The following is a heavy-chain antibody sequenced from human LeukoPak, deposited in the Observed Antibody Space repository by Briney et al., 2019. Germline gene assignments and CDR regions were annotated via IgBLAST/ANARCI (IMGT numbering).Heavy chain of an antibody. CDR1: GGTFSSYA. CDR3: ASLIRYDFWSGYREPHFDY. J-gene: IGHJ4*02. D-gene: IGHD3-3*01. Sequence: GTSVKVSCKASGGTFSSYAISWVRQAPGQGLEWMGGIIPIFGTANYAQKFQGRVTITADESTSTAYMELSSLRSEDTAVNYCASLIRYDFWSGYREPHFDYWGQGTLVTVSS. CDR2: IIPIFGTA. V-gene: IGHV1-69*13.